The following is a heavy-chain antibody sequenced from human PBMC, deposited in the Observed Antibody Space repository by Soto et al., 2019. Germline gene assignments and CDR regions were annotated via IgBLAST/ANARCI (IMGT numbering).Heavy chain of an antibody. CDR2: IYHSGST. Sequence: SETLSLTCAVSGCSISSGGYSWSWIRQPPGKGLEWIGYIYHSGSTYYNPSLKSRVTISVDRSKNQFSLKLSSVTAADTAVYYCARTLNYYYGMDVWGQGTTVTVSS. V-gene: IGHV4-30-2*01. J-gene: IGHJ6*02. CDR3: ARTLNYYYGMDV. CDR1: GCSISSGGYS.